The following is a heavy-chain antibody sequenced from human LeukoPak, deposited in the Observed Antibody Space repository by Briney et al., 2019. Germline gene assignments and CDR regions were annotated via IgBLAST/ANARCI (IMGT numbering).Heavy chain of an antibody. CDR2: IWYDGSNK. CDR3: ARSSSSSLGY. CDR1: GFTFSSYA. D-gene: IGHD6-13*01. V-gene: IGHV3-33*08. Sequence: GGSLRLSCAASGFTFSSYAMSWVRQAPGKGLEWVAVIWYDGSNKYYADSVKGRFTISRDNSKNTLYLQMNSLRAEDTAVYYCARSSSSSLGYWGQGTLVTVSS. J-gene: IGHJ4*02.